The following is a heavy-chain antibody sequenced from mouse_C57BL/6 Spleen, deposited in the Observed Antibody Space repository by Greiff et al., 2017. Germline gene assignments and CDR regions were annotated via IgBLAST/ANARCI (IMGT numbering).Heavy chain of an antibody. D-gene: IGHD3-2*02. J-gene: IGHJ3*01. CDR3: ARHQAWFAY. V-gene: IGHV5-9*01. Sequence: EVKLVESGGGLVKPGGSLKLSCAASGFTFSSYTMSWVRQTPEKRLEWVATISGGGGNTYYPDSVKGRFTISRDNAKNTLYLQMSSLGSEDTALYYCARHQAWFAYWGQGTLVTVSA. CDR2: ISGGGGNT. CDR1: GFTFSSYT.